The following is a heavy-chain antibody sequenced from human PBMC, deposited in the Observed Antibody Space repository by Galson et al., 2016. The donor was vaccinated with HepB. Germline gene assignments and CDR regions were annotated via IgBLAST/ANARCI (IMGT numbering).Heavy chain of an antibody. J-gene: IGHJ6*02. V-gene: IGHV3-13*01. CDR1: GFTFRTYD. Sequence: SLRLSCAASGFTFRTYDMHWVRQTKTIGLEWASAIGTAGDTYYPDSVKGRFTISRENAKNSLYLQMNSLRAGDTAVYYCARGPYRRSSFYYGMDVWGQGTTVTVSS. D-gene: IGHD3-10*01. CDR3: ARGPYRRSSFYYGMDV. CDR2: IGTAGDT.